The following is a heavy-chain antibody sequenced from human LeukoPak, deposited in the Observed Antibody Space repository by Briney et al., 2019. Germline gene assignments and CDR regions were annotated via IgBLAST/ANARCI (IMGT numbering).Heavy chain of an antibody. CDR1: GGTFSSYA. CDR2: IIPIFGTA. J-gene: IGHJ6*02. D-gene: IGHD2-2*01. CDR3: ARDKVVVVPAATGGSYYYYGMDV. V-gene: IGHV1-69*13. Sequence: SVKVSCKASGGTFSSYAISWVRQAPGQGLEWMGGIIPIFGTANYAQKFQGRVTITADESTGTAYMELSSLRSEDTAVYYCARDKVVVVPAATGGSYYYYGMDVWGQGTTVTVSS.